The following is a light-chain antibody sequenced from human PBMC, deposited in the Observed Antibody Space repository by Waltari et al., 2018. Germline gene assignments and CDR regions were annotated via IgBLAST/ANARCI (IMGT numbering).Light chain of an antibody. CDR3: QQSHTSPFT. Sequence: DIPMSQSPSSLSASVGDRVTITCRASQSITNYLNWYQQKPGKAPKVLIYGASSLQSGVPSRFSGSGSGTDFTLTISSLQPEDFATYYCQQSHTSPFTFGPGTKVHIK. CDR1: QSITNY. CDR2: GAS. J-gene: IGKJ3*01. V-gene: IGKV1-39*01.